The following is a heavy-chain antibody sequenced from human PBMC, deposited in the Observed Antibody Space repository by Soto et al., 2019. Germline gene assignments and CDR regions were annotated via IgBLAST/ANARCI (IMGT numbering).Heavy chain of an antibody. V-gene: IGHV1-24*01. CDR3: ATDLMGTGTTSI. D-gene: IGHD1-7*01. CDR2: FDPEDGET. CDR1: GYPLTELS. Sequence: GSVKVSCKVSGYPLTELSMHWVRQAPGKGLEWMGGFDPEDGETIYAQKFQGRVTMTEDTSTDTAYMELSSLRSEDTAVYYCATDLMGTGTTSIWGQGTMVTGSS. J-gene: IGHJ3*02.